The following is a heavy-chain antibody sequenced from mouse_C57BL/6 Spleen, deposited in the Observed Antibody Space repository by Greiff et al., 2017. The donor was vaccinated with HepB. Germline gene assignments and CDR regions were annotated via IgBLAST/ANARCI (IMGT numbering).Heavy chain of an antibody. CDR1: GFNIKDDY. CDR2: IDPENGDT. D-gene: IGHD1-1*01. Sequence: EVQLQQSGAELVRPGASVKLSCTASGFNIKDDYMHWVKQRPEQSLEWIGWIDPENGDTEYASKFQGKATITADTSSNTAYLQLSSLTSEDTAVYYCTTGYGSGFAYWGQGTLVTVSA. CDR3: TTGYGSGFAY. J-gene: IGHJ3*01. V-gene: IGHV14-4*01.